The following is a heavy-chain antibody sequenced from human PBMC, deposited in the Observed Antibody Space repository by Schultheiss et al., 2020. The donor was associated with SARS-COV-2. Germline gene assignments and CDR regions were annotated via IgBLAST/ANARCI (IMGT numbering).Heavy chain of an antibody. V-gene: IGHV3-23*01. CDR3: AKHEVLRFLEWPSTALTYDYYGMDV. CDR1: GFTFSSYA. Sequence: GESLKISCAASGFTFSSYAMSWVRQAPGKGLEWVSAISGSGGSTYYADSVKVRFTISRDNSKNTLYLQMNSLRAEDTAVYYCAKHEVLRFLEWPSTALTYDYYGMDVWGQGTTVTVSS. CDR2: ISGSGGST. D-gene: IGHD3-3*01. J-gene: IGHJ6*02.